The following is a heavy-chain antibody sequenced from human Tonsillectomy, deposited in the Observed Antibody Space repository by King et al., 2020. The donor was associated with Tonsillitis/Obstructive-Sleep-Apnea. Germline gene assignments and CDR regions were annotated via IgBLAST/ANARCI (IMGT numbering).Heavy chain of an antibody. CDR2: IRSQAYGGTT. CDR3: TTVGILTGYFYFDY. J-gene: IGHJ4*02. CDR1: GFTFGDYA. D-gene: IGHD3-9*01. Sequence: VQLVESGGDLIKPGRSLRLSCTASGFTFGDYAMSWFRQAPGKGLQWIGFIRSQAYGGTTEYAASVRGRFTISRDDSTSIPYRQMNSLKTEDTAVYYCTTVGILTGYFYFDYWGQGTLVTVSS. V-gene: IGHV3-49*05.